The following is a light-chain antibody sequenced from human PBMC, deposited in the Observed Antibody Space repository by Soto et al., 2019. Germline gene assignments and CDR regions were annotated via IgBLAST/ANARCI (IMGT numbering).Light chain of an antibody. CDR2: DAS. V-gene: IGKV1-5*01. Sequence: NPMTQSPSTLSASVGDRVTITCRASQSISSWLAWYQQKPGKAPKLLIYDASSLESGVPSRFSGSGSGTEFTLTISSLQSEDFAVYYCQQYSNWSPITFGQGTRLEIK. CDR1: QSISSW. J-gene: IGKJ5*01. CDR3: QQYSNWSPIT.